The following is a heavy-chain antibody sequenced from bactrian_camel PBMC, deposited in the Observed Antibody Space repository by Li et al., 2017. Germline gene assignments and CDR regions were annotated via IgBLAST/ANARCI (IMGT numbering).Heavy chain of an antibody. J-gene: IGHJ4*01. CDR3: AAAISDLPVDVVATLGHWSFSY. V-gene: IGHV3S53*01. Sequence: QVQLVESGGGSVQTGGSLRLSYAFSGNTRNTHCMAWFRQAPGKEREGVAFVDGTGNTAVADSVKGRFTISKDDAKYTLYLQMNNLEPEDTATYYCAAAISDLPVDVVATLGHWSFSYWGPGTQVTVS. D-gene: IGHD1*01. CDR2: VDGTGNT. CDR1: GNTRNTHC.